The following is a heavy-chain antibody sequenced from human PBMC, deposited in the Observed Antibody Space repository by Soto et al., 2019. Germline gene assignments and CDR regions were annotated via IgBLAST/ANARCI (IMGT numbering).Heavy chain of an antibody. J-gene: IGHJ6*02. CDR3: ARSFYYDFWSGYEAPIYYYYGMDV. Sequence: ETLSLTCTVSGGSISSYYWSWIRQPPGKGLEWIGYIYYSGSTNYNPSLKSRVTISVDTSKNQFSLKLSSVTAADTAVYYCARSFYYDFWSGYEAPIYYYYGMDVWGQGTTVTVSS. CDR2: IYYSGST. V-gene: IGHV4-59*01. CDR1: GGSISSYY. D-gene: IGHD3-3*01.